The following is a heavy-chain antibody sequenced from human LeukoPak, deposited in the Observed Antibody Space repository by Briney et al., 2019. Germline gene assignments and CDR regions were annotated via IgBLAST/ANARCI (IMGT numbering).Heavy chain of an antibody. CDR3: ARDLFQTPEYYYDSSGYYSEFSGYYSEFSHYFDY. V-gene: IGHV1-46*01. D-gene: IGHD3-22*01. CDR2: INPSGGRT. Sequence: ASVKVSCKASGYTFTSYYMHWVRQAPGQGLEWMGIINPSGGRTSYAQKFQGRVTMTRDTSTSTVYMELSSLRSEDTAVYYCARDLFQTPEYYYDSSGYYSEFSGYYSEFSHYFDYWGQGTLVTVSS. J-gene: IGHJ4*02. CDR1: GYTFTSYY.